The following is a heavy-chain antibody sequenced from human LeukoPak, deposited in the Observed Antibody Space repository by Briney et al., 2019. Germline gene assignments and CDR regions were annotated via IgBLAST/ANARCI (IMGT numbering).Heavy chain of an antibody. V-gene: IGHV4-59*01. CDR2: IYYSGST. J-gene: IGHJ4*02. CDR3: ARDRGGLWWSLGY. D-gene: IGHD2-21*01. Sequence: PSETLSLTCTVSGGSISSYYWSWIRQPPGKGLEWIGYIYYSGSTNYNPSLKSRVTISVDTSKNQFSLKLSSVTAADTAVYYCARDRGGLWWSLGYWGQGTLVTVSS. CDR1: GGSISSYY.